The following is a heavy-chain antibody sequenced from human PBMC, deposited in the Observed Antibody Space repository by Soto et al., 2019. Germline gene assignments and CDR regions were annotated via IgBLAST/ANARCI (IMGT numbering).Heavy chain of an antibody. J-gene: IGHJ6*03. V-gene: IGHV1-8*01. CDR1: GYTFTSYD. CDR2: MNPNSGNT. Sequence: ASVKVSCKASGYTFTSYDINWVRQATGQGLEWMGWMNPNSGNTGYAQKSQGRVTMTRNTSISTAYMELSSLRSEDTAVYYCARDMGLRDIVVVVAATPGYYYYMDVWGKGTTVTVSS. D-gene: IGHD2-15*01. CDR3: ARDMGLRDIVVVVAATPGYYYYMDV.